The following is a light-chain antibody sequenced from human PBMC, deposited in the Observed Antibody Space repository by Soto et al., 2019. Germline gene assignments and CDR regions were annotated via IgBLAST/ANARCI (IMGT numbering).Light chain of an antibody. Sequence: IGFTQSPSTLSLSPGERATLSCRASQSVSSSYLAWYQQKPGQAPRLLIYGASSRATGIPDRFSGSGSGTDFTLTISRLEPEDFAVYYCQQYGSSPRTFGQGTKVDIK. CDR3: QQYGSSPRT. J-gene: IGKJ1*01. V-gene: IGKV3-20*01. CDR1: QSVSSSY. CDR2: GAS.